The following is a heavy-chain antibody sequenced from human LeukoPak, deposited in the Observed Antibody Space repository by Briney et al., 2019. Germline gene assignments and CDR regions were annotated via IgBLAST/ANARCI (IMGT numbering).Heavy chain of an antibody. V-gene: IGHV4-61*02. D-gene: IGHD6-13*01. J-gene: IGHJ4*02. CDR2: IYTSGST. CDR1: GGSISSGSYY. CDR3: ARGDLAAAGYFDY. Sequence: PSETLSLTCTASGGSISSGSYYWSWIRQPAGKGLEWIGRIYTSGSTNYNPSLKSRVTISVDTSKNQFSLKLSSVTAADTAVYYCARGDLAAAGYFDYWGQGTLVTVSP.